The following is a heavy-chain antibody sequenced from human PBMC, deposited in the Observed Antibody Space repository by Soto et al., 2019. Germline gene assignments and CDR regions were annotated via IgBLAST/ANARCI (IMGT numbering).Heavy chain of an antibody. Sequence: SETLSLTCTVSGDSISSYYWSWIRQPPGKGLEWIGYIYYSGSTNYNPSLKSRVTISVDTSKNQFSLKLSSVTAADTAVYYCARQTTVTSRDDAFDIWGQGTKVTVSS. CDR3: ARQTTVTSRDDAFDI. D-gene: IGHD4-17*01. CDR2: IYYSGST. CDR1: GDSISSYY. V-gene: IGHV4-59*08. J-gene: IGHJ3*02.